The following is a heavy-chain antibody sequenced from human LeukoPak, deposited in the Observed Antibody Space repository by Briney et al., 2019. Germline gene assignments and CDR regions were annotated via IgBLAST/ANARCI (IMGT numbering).Heavy chain of an antibody. J-gene: IGHJ3*02. D-gene: IGHD2-8*01. Sequence: SVTVSCKASGCTFTRYGISWLRQAPGQGRAGVGWISAYNGNTNYPHKLQGRVTLTTDTDKRTASMELRSLRSDDTTVYYCARGAYCTSGVCYTFGDAFDIWGQGTMVTVSS. CDR3: ARGAYCTSGVCYTFGDAFDI. CDR2: ISAYNGNT. V-gene: IGHV1-18*01. CDR1: GCTFTRYG.